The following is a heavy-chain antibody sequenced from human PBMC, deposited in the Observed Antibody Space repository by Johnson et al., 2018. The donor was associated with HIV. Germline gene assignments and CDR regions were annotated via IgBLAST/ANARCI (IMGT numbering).Heavy chain of an antibody. CDR3: ASADVFDI. CDR2: IGGSGTNT. V-gene: IGHV3-21*01. CDR1: GFTFSSYL. Sequence: EVQVVESGGGVVQPGRSLRLSCAASGFTFSSYLMHWVRQAPGKGLVWVSSIGGSGTNTYYADSVKGRFTISRDNAKNSLYLQMNSLRVEDTAVYYCASADVFDIWGQGTVVTVSS. J-gene: IGHJ3*02.